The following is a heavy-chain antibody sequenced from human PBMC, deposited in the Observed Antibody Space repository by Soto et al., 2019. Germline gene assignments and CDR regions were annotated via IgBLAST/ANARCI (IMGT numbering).Heavy chain of an antibody. J-gene: IGHJ4*02. CDR3: ARHAGSLGY. V-gene: IGHV4-59*08. D-gene: IGHD2-2*03. CDR2: VYYSGSA. CDR1: GSSITNYQ. Sequence: QVHLQESGPGLVKPSETLSLTCTISGSSITNYQWSWIRQPPGKGLEWIGPVYYSGSANYNPTLKSRVTISIDTSKSQFSLNLGSVTAADTAVYFCARHAGSLGYWGQGTLVTVSS.